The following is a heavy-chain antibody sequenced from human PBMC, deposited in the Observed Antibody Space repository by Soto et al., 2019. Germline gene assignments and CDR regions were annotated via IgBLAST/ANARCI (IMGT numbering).Heavy chain of an antibody. V-gene: IGHV4-31*03. CDR1: GGSISSDGYC. CDR2: IYYSATT. CDR3: ARDLGILSRGAFAI. J-gene: IGHJ3*02. Sequence: SETLSLTCTVSGGSISSDGYCWIWIPQDPGKCLEWIRYIYYSATTYYNPSLKSRDTISVDTSKKQFSLKLSSVRAADTAVYYCARDLGILSRGAFAIWGKGPMV. D-gene: IGHD3-9*01.